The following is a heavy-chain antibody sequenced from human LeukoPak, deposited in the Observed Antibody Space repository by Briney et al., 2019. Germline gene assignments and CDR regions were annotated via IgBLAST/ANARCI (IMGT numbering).Heavy chain of an antibody. J-gene: IGHJ6*02. CDR1: GFTFGTYN. Sequence: GGSLRLSCAASGFTFGTYNMNWVRQAPGKGLEWVSYISSSSSTIYYADSVKGRFTISRDNAKNSLYLQMNSLRAEDTAVYYCARGSHYYGSGSYYSGMDVWGQGTTVTVSS. V-gene: IGHV3-48*04. CDR3: ARGSHYYGSGSYYSGMDV. D-gene: IGHD3-10*01. CDR2: ISSSSSTI.